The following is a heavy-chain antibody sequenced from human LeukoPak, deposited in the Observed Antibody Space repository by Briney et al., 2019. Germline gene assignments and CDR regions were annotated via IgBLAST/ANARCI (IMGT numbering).Heavy chain of an antibody. Sequence: GGSLRLSCAASGFTFSSYAMSWVRQAPGKGLEGFPAISGSGGSTYYADSVKGRFTISRDNAKNSLYLQMNSLRAEDTAVYYCARGYYDFWSGPIDYWGQGTLVTVSS. D-gene: IGHD3-3*01. CDR3: ARGYYDFWSGPIDY. CDR1: GFTFSSYA. CDR2: ISGSGGST. V-gene: IGHV3-23*01. J-gene: IGHJ4*02.